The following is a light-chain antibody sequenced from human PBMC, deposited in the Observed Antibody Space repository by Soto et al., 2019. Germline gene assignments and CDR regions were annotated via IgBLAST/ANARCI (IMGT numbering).Light chain of an antibody. V-gene: IGKV1-16*02. J-gene: IGKJ1*01. CDR3: QQYDTFPRT. CDR2: ATN. CDR1: QGVNKY. Sequence: DIQMTQSPSSLSASVGDRVTITCRASQGVNKYVAWFQQTPGRAPKSLIYATNRLQSGAPSHFSASGSGTEFTLTISSLQPEDFATYYCQQYDTFPRTFGQGTKVEI.